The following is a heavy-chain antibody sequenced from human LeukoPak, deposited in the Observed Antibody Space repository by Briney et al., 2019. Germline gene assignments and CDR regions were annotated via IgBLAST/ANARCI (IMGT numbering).Heavy chain of an antibody. CDR3: AKIPMITFGGVIYYFDY. D-gene: IGHD3-16*02. Sequence: EGSLRLSCAASGFTFSSYAMSWVRQAPGKGLEWVSAISGSGGSTYYADSVKGRFTISRDNSKNTLYLQMNSLRAEDTAVYYCAKIPMITFGGVIYYFDYWGQGTLVTVSS. CDR1: GFTFSSYA. V-gene: IGHV3-23*01. CDR2: ISGSGGST. J-gene: IGHJ4*02.